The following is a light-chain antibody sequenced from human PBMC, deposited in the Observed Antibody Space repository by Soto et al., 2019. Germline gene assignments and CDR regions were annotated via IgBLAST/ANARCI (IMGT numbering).Light chain of an antibody. V-gene: IGLV2-14*01. Sequence: QSALTQPASVSGSPGQSITISCTGTSSDVGGYNYVSWYQQLPGKAPKLMIYEVRDRPSGVSNRFSGSKSGNTAYLTISGLQAEDEADYYCSSFSSISTIIFGGGTKVTVL. CDR1: SSDVGGYNY. CDR2: EVR. J-gene: IGLJ2*01. CDR3: SSFSSISTII.